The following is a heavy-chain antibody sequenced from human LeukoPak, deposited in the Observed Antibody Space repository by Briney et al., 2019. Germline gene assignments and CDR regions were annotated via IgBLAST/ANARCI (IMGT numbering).Heavy chain of an antibody. D-gene: IGHD6-19*01. J-gene: IGHJ4*02. CDR3: ARDLKMGYSSGRHSWGTGSSNDY. CDR1: GGTFNNYP. V-gene: IGHV1-69*05. Sequence: GASVKVSCKASGGTFNNYPISWVRQAPGQGLEWMGGIIPIFGTANYAQKLQGRVTMTTDTSTSTAYMELRSLRSDDTAVYYCARDLKMGYSSGRHSWGTGSSNDYWGQGTLVTVSS. CDR2: IIPIFGTA.